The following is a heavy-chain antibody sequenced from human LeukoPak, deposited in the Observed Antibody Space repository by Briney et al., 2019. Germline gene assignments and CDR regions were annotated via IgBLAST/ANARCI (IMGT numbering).Heavy chain of an antibody. J-gene: IGHJ6*03. CDR3: ATGIVPAAIYYYYYYMDV. CDR1: GGTFSSYA. Sequence: SVKVSCKASGGTFSSYAISWVRQAPGQGLEWMGGIIPTFGTANYAQKFQGRVTITTDESTSTAYMELSSLRSEDTAVYYCATGIVPAAIYYYYYYMDVWGKGTTVTVSS. CDR2: IIPTFGTA. V-gene: IGHV1-69*05. D-gene: IGHD2-2*02.